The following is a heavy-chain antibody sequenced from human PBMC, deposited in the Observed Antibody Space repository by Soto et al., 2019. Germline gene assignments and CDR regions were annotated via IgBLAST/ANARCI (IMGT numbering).Heavy chain of an antibody. J-gene: IGHJ4*02. CDR2: MYNNRGT. CDR1: GGSISSYY. D-gene: IGHD2-15*01. Sequence: QVQLQESGPGLVKPSETLSLTCTVSGGSISSYYWSWFRQPPGKGLEWIGHMYNNRGTNINPSLRSRVTISVDTSKNQFSLRLTSVTAADTAAYYCARHSPRAWVPAKYWGQGTLVTVSS. CDR3: ARHSPRAWVPAKY. V-gene: IGHV4-59*08.